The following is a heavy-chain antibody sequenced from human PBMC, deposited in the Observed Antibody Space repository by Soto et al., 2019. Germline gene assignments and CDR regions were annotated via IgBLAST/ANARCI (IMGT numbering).Heavy chain of an antibody. J-gene: IGHJ4*02. V-gene: IGHV3-7*01. D-gene: IGHD1-1*01. CDR3: ARDGEGDYNDFDY. CDR2: INQDGSEK. CDR1: GFTFSSYW. Sequence: EVQLVESGGGLVQLGGSLRVSCVASGFTFSSYWMTWVRQAPGKGLEWVANINQDGSEKYSVDSVKGRFTISRDNAKNSLYLQMNSLRAEDTAVYYCARDGEGDYNDFDYWGQGTLVTVSS.